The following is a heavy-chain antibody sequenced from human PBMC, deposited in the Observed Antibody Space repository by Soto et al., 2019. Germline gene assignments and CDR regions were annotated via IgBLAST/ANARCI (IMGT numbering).Heavy chain of an antibody. J-gene: IGHJ6*02. CDR2: IWYDGSHT. V-gene: IGHV3-33*01. D-gene: IGHD1-26*01. CDR3: TRGGARFHYYYCFAMDV. Sequence: QVQLVESGGGVVQPGRSLRLSCAASGFSFSNYGMHWVRQAPGKGLEWVAVIWYDGSHTYYGDSVKGRFTISRDNSKNTLYLEMNSLRVEDTAIYYCTRGGARFHYYYCFAMDVWGQGTTVTVSS. CDR1: GFSFSNYG.